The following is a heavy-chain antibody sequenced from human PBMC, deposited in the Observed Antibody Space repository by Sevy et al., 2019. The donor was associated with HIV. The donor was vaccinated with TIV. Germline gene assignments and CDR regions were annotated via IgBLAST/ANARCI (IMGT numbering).Heavy chain of an antibody. J-gene: IGHJ4*02. CDR1: GFTFDDYG. CDR3: ARELSYYGSGSYTYFDY. Sequence: GGSLRLSCAASGFTFDDYGMSWVRQAPGKGLEWVSGINWNGGSTGYADSVKGRFTISRDNAKNSLYLQMNSLRAEDTALYYCARELSYYGSGSYTYFDYWGQGTLVTVSS. CDR2: INWNGGST. V-gene: IGHV3-20*04. D-gene: IGHD3-10*01.